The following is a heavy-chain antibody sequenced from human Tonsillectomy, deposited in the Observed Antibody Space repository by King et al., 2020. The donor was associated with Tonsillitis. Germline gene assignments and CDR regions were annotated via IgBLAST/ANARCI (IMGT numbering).Heavy chain of an antibody. Sequence: QLVQSGGGVVQPGRSLRLSCAASGFTFSSYAMHWVRQAPGKGLEWVAVISYDGSNKYYADSVKGRFTISRDNSKNTLYLQMNSLRAEDTAVYYCARERVGYCSGGSCDGGASLWGQGTLVTVSS. V-gene: IGHV3-30-3*01. J-gene: IGHJ4*02. CDR1: GFTFSSYA. D-gene: IGHD2-15*01. CDR3: ARERVGYCSGGSCDGGASL. CDR2: ISYDGSNK.